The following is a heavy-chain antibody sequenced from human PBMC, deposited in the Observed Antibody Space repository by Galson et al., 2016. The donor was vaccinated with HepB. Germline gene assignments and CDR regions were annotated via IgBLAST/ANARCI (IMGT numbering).Heavy chain of an antibody. Sequence: SLRLSCAASGFSFSNSGMSWVRQAPGRGLEWVSGITRSGDATHYADFVKGRFTISRDNAKNSLYLQMNSLRAEDTALYYCARDGELGGSYYGRDFDIWGQGTMVTVSP. CDR1: GFSFSNSG. J-gene: IGHJ3*02. CDR3: ARDGELGGSYYGRDFDI. D-gene: IGHD1-26*01. CDR2: ITRSGDAT. V-gene: IGHV3-21*01.